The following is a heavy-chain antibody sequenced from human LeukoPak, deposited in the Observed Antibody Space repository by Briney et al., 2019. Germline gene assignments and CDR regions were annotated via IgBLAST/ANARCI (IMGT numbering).Heavy chain of an antibody. CDR2: ISWNSGSI. J-gene: IGHJ3*02. CDR1: GFTFDDYA. CDR3: AKVTDAFDI. V-gene: IGHV3-9*01. Sequence: PGGSLRLSCAASGFTFDDYAMHWVRQAPGKGLEWVSGISWNSGSIGYADSVKGRFTISRDNAKNSLYLQMNSLRAEDTALYYCAKVTDAFDIWGQGTMVTVSS.